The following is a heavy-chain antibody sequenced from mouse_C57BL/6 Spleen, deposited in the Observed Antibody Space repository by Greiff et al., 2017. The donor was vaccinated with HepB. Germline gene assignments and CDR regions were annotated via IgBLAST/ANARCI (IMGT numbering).Heavy chain of an antibody. D-gene: IGHD4-1*01. J-gene: IGHJ3*01. CDR1: GFTFSSYA. CDR2: ISSGGDYI. Sequence: EVQGVESGEGLVKPGGSLKLSCAASGFTFSSYAMSWVRQTPEKRLEWVAYISSGGDYIYYADTVKGRFTISRDNARNTLYLQMSSLKSEDTAMYYCTRGLGRGGWFAYWGQGTLVTVSA. V-gene: IGHV5-9-1*02. CDR3: TRGLGRGGWFAY.